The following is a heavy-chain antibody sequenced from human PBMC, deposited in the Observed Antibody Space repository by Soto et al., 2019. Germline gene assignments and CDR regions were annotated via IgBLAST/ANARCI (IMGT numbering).Heavy chain of an antibody. V-gene: IGHV3-33*01. CDR3: ARAVGPFDY. CDR1: GFDFSTYG. J-gene: IGHJ4*02. Sequence: QVQLVESGGGVVQPGRSLRLSCAASGFDFSTYGMHWVRQAPGKGPEWVAVIWYDGSNKYYADSVRGRFIISRDNSKSTLFLQLNSLIAEDTAVYYCARAVGPFDYWCQGTLVTVSS. CDR2: IWYDGSNK. D-gene: IGHD1-26*01.